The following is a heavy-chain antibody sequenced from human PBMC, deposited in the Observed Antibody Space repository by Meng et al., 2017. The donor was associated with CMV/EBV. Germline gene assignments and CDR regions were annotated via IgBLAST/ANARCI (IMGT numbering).Heavy chain of an antibody. Sequence: ASVKVSCKASGYTFTSYYMHWVRQAPGQGLEWMGIINPSGGSTSYAQKFQGRVTMTRDTSTSTVYMELSSLRSEDTAVYYCARVNQVRIAAAGIGYWGQGTLVTVSS. CDR1: GYTFTSYY. D-gene: IGHD6-13*01. V-gene: IGHV1-46*01. CDR3: ARVNQVRIAAAGIGY. J-gene: IGHJ4*02. CDR2: INPSGGST.